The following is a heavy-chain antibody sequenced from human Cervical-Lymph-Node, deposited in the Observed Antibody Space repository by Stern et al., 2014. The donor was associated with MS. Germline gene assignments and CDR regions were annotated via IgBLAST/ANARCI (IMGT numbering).Heavy chain of an antibody. J-gene: IGHJ4*01. CDR1: GFTFGDYY. CDR2: ISSSGTTI. V-gene: IGHV3-11*01. Sequence: VQLVESGGGLVKPGGSLRLSCAASGFTFGDYYMTWLRQAPGKGLEWISYISSSGTTIHYADSVKGRFSISRDNSKNLLFLQLNSLRVEDTAVYYCARGGYGDYIFFDYWGHGTLVAVSS. D-gene: IGHD4-17*01. CDR3: ARGGYGDYIFFDY.